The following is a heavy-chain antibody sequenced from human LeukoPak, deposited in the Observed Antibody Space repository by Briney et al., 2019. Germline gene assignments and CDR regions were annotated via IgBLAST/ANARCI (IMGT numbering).Heavy chain of an antibody. Sequence: GGSLRLSCAASGFTFSSYSMTWVRQAPGKGLEWVSFISSSSSYIYDADSVKGRFTISRDNARKSLYLQMNSLRAEDTAVYYCAELGITMIGGVWGKGTTVTVSS. CDR2: ISSSSSYI. CDR1: GFTFSSYS. J-gene: IGHJ6*04. V-gene: IGHV3-21*01. D-gene: IGHD3-10*02. CDR3: AELGITMIGGV.